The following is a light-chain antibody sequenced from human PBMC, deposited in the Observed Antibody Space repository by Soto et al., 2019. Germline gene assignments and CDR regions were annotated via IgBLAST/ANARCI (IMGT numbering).Light chain of an antibody. Sequence: QSVLTQPPSASGSPGQSVTISCTGTSSDVGGYNYVSWYQQHPSKAPKLMVFEVSRRPSGVPDRFSGSKFGNTASLTVSGLQAEDEADYYCASYGGNNNLLFGGGTKVTVL. CDR1: SSDVGGYNY. V-gene: IGLV2-8*01. CDR3: ASYGGNNNLL. CDR2: EVS. J-gene: IGLJ2*01.